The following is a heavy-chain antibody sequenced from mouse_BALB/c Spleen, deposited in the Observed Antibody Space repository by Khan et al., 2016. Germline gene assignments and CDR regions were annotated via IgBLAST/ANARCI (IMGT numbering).Heavy chain of an antibody. Sequence: VQLKQSGPGLVKPSQSLSLTCTVTGYSITSDYAWNWIRQFPGNKLEWMGYISYSGNTSYNPSLKSRIAITRDTSKNQIFLRLNSVTTEDTATYYCAADLGWLAYWGQGTPVTVSA. CDR2: ISYSGNT. CDR1: GYSITSDYA. V-gene: IGHV3-2*02. D-gene: IGHD4-1*01. CDR3: AADLGWLAY. J-gene: IGHJ3*01.